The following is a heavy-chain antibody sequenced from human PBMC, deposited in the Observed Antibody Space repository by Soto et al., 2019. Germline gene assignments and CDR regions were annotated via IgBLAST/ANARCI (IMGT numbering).Heavy chain of an antibody. D-gene: IGHD2-15*01. J-gene: IGHJ4*02. CDR3: AKAKGGSYFDY. CDR2: ISSSGGST. V-gene: IGHV3-23*01. Sequence: GWSLRLSCAASGFTFSSNAMSWVRQAPGKGLEWVSCISSSGGSTYYADSVKGRFTIYRDNSKNMLYLQMNNLRAEDTAVYYCAKAKGGSYFDYWGQGTLVTVSS. CDR1: GFTFSSNA.